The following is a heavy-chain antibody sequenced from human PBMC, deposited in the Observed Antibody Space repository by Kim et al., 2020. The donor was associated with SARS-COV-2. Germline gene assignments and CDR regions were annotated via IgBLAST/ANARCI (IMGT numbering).Heavy chain of an antibody. CDR2: IKSKTDGGTT. J-gene: IGHJ4*02. V-gene: IGHV3-15*01. Sequence: GGSLRLSCAASGFTFSNAWMSWVRQAPGKGLEWVGRIKSKTDGGTTDYAAPVKGRFTISRDDSKNTLYLQMNSLKTEDTAVYYCTTDYYYDSSGYYFDYFDYWGQGTLVTVSS. D-gene: IGHD3-22*01. CDR1: GFTFSNAW. CDR3: TTDYYYDSSGYYFDYFDY.